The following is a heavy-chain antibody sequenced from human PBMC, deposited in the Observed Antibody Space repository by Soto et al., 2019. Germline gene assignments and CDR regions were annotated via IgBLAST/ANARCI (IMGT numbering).Heavy chain of an antibody. CDR1: GFTFSNYD. V-gene: IGHV3-13*01. CDR2: IGTAGDT. J-gene: IGHJ6*02. Sequence: EVQLVESGGGLAQPGGSLRLSCAASGFTFSNYDMHWVRQVTGKGLEWISIIGTAGDTYYAGSVRGRSTISSENAKNTMSLQMNRLRVGDTAVYYCERDIKNSGASSRYGMDVWGQGTTVTVSS. D-gene: IGHD6-6*01. CDR3: ERDIKNSGASSRYGMDV.